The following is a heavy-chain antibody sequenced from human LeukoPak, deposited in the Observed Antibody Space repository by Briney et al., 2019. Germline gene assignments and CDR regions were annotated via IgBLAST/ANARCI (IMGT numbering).Heavy chain of an antibody. Sequence: ASVKVSCKASGDTFTSYDINWVRQATGQGLEWMGWMNPNSGNTGYAEKFQGRVTMTRNTSISTAYMELSSLRSEDTAVYYCVTWVQLMYYYYGMGVWGQGTTVTVSS. CDR2: MNPNSGNT. D-gene: IGHD3-10*01. CDR3: VTWVQLMYYYYGMGV. J-gene: IGHJ6*02. V-gene: IGHV1-8*01. CDR1: GDTFTSYD.